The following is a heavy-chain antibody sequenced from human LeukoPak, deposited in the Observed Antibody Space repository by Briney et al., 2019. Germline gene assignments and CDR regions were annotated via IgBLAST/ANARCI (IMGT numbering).Heavy chain of an antibody. V-gene: IGHV1-18*01. Sequence: ASVKVSCKASGYTFTSYGISWVRQAPGQGLEWMGWISAYNGNTNYAQKLQGRVTMTTDTSTSTAYMELRSLRSDDTAVYYCAREPRPGSSSWYAENYWGQGTLVTVSS. CDR3: AREPRPGSSSWYAENY. D-gene: IGHD6-13*01. CDR2: ISAYNGNT. J-gene: IGHJ4*02. CDR1: GYTFTSYG.